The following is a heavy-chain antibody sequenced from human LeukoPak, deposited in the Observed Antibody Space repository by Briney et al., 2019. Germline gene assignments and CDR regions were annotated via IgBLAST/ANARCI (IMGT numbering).Heavy chain of an antibody. CDR2: ITTNGGST. CDR1: GFTFSSSA. V-gene: IGHV3-64*04. J-gene: IGHJ4*02. CDR3: ARERVLAVAFPDY. D-gene: IGHD6-19*01. Sequence: GGSLRLSCSASGFTFSSSAMHWVRQAPGKGLEYVSAITTNGGSTYYADSVKGRFTISRDNAKNSLYLQMNSLRAEDTAVYYCARERVLAVAFPDYWGQGTLVTVSS.